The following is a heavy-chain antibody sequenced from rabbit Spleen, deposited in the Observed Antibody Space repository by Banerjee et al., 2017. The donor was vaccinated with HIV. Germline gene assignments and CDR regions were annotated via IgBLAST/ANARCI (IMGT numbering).Heavy chain of an antibody. J-gene: IGHJ6*01. V-gene: IGHV1S40*01. CDR3: ARDTSTSFSTYGMDL. CDR1: GVSFSSNYY. CDR2: IDTGSSGFT. Sequence: VESGGGLVKPGASLTLTCKASGVSFSSNYYMCWVRQAPGKGLEWIACIDTGSSGFTYFASWAKGRFTCSKTSSTTVTLQMTSLTAADTATYFCARDTSTSFSTYGMDLWGPGTLVTVS. D-gene: IGHD1-1*01.